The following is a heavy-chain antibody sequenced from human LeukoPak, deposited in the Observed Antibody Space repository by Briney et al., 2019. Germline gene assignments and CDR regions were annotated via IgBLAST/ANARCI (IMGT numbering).Heavy chain of an antibody. Sequence: SETLSLTCAVYGGSFSGSYGSWIRQPPGKGLEWIGEINHSGSTNNNSSLKSRVTISVDTSKNQFSLKLSSVTAADTAVYYCARGPVTIFGVVIKHFDYWGQGTLVTVSS. CDR1: GGSFSGSY. CDR2: INHSGST. D-gene: IGHD3-3*01. J-gene: IGHJ4*02. V-gene: IGHV4-34*01. CDR3: ARGPVTIFGVVIKHFDY.